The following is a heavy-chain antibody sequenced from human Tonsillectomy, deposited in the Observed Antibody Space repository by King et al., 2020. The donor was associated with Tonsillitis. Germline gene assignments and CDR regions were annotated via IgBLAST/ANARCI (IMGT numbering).Heavy chain of an antibody. CDR2: ISYDGSKK. D-gene: IGHD3-3*01. V-gene: IGHV3-30*18. CDR3: AKDVSYDFWRGYFSDSYYYGMDV. CDR1: GFSFSNCG. Sequence: VQLVESGGGVVQPGRSLRLSCAASGFSFSNCGMHWVRQAPGKGLEWVTVISYDGSKKYYADSVKGRFTISRDNSENTLYLQMSSLGAEDTAVYYCAKDVSYDFWRGYFSDSYYYGMDVWGQGTTVTVSS. J-gene: IGHJ6*02.